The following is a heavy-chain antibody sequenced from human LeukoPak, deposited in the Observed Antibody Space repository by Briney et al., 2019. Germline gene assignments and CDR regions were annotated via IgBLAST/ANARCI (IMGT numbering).Heavy chain of an antibody. CDR3: ARNSSGNYFDY. V-gene: IGHV4-38-2*01. J-gene: IGHJ4*02. D-gene: IGHD1-26*01. CDR2: IYNSGNT. Sequence: SETLSLTCAVSGYSISDTYYWGWIRQPPGKELEWIGSIYNSGNTHYNPSLKSRVTISVDTSKNQFSLKLTSVTAADTAVYYCARNSSGNYFDYWGQGTLVTVSS. CDR1: GYSISDTYY.